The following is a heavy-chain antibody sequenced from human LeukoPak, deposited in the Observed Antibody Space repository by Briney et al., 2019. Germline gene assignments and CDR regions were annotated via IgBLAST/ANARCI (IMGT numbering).Heavy chain of an antibody. J-gene: IGHJ5*02. CDR3: AKEFLRLGELSP. V-gene: IGHV3-23*01. CDR1: GFNFRDYY. Sequence: GGSLRLSCAASGFNFRDYYMSWIRQAPGKGLEWVSAIGGSGGSTYYADSVKGRFTISRDNSKNTLYLQMNSLRAEDTAVYYCAKEFLRLGELSPWGQGTLVTVSS. D-gene: IGHD3-16*02. CDR2: IGGSGGST.